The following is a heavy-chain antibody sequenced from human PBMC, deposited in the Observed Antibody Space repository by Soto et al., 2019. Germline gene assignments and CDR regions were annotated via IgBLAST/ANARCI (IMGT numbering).Heavy chain of an antibody. Sequence: GGSLRLSCAASGFTFSNAWMNWVRKAPGKGLEWVGRIKSKTDGGTTDYAAPVKGRFTISRDDSKNTLYLQMNSLKTEDTAVYYCTPCYYIAAAGTRNYYGMDVWGQGTTVTVSS. CDR3: TPCYYIAAAGTRNYYGMDV. V-gene: IGHV3-15*07. D-gene: IGHD6-13*01. CDR2: IKSKTDGGTT. J-gene: IGHJ6*02. CDR1: GFTFSNAW.